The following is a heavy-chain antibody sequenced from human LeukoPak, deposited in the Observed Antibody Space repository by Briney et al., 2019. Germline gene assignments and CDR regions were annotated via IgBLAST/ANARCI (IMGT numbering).Heavy chain of an antibody. CDR1: GYTVSGYY. V-gene: IGHV1-2*02. CDR2: INPSSGGT. D-gene: IGHD5-18*01. Sequence: ASVKVSCKASGYTVSGYYLHWVRQAPGQGLEWMGWINPSSGGTNYAQKFQGRVTMTRNTSISTAYMEPSRLSSDDTAVYYCARDIGYSWGTAFDYWGQGALVTVSS. J-gene: IGHJ4*02. CDR3: ARDIGYSWGTAFDY.